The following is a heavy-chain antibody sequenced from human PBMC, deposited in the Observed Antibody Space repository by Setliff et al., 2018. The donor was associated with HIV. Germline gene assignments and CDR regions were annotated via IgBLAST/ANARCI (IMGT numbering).Heavy chain of an antibody. CDR2: IRQDGREF. Sequence: PGGSLRLSCVASEFTFTTYWMSWVRQAPGTGLEWVANIRQDGREFYYVDSVKGRFTITRDNSKNTLYLQMNSLRAEDTAVYYCVRDKSWAFDYWGQGTLVTVSS. J-gene: IGHJ4*02. V-gene: IGHV3-7*01. CDR1: EFTFTTYW. CDR3: VRDKSWAFDY.